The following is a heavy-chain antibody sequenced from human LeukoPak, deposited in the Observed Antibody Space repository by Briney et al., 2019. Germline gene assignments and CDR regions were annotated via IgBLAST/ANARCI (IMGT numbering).Heavy chain of an antibody. CDR2: ISRSSSYI. D-gene: IGHD2-2*01. CDR3: ARDMAILVPAAMRGCYYGMDV. Sequence: GGSLRLSCAASGFTFSSYSMNWVRQAPGKGLEWVSSISRSSSYIYYADSVKGRFTISRDNAKNSLYLQMNSLRAEDTAVYYCARDMAILVPAAMRGCYYGMDVWGQGTTVTVSS. CDR1: GFTFSSYS. J-gene: IGHJ6*02. V-gene: IGHV3-21*01.